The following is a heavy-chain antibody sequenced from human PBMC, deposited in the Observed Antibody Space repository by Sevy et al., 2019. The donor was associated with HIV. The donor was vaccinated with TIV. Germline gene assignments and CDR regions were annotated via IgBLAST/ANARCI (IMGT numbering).Heavy chain of an antibody. V-gene: IGHV3-15*01. J-gene: IGHJ6*02. CDR2: IMSKSDGGTT. CDR3: STDPIIVLLVTDGMDV. Sequence: GGSLRLSCVASGFTFSYAWMSWVRQAPGKGLEWVGRIMSKSDGGTTDDAAPVKGRFTISRDDSKNTLYLQMNSLKIEDTAVYYCSTDPIIVLLVTDGMDVWGQGTTVTVSS. CDR1: GFTFSYAW. D-gene: IGHD2-8*02.